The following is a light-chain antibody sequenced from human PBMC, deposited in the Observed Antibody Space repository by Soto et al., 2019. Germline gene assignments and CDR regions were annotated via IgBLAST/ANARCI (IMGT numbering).Light chain of an antibody. CDR3: TSKTSTSPYV. CDR2: EVS. CDR1: SSDVGGYKC. Sequence: QSVLTQPASVSGSPGQSITISCTGTSSDVGGYKCVSWYQQHPGKAPKFLIYEVSNRPSGVSSRFSGSKSGNTASLTISGLQAEDEADYYCTSKTSTSPYVFGTGTKVTVL. J-gene: IGLJ1*01. V-gene: IGLV2-14*01.